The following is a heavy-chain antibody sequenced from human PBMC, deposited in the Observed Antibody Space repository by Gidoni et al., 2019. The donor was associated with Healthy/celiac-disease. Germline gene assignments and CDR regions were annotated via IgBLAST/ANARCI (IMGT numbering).Heavy chain of an antibody. D-gene: IGHD5-18*01. CDR1: GGSVSSGSYY. J-gene: IGHJ4*02. V-gene: IGHV4-61*01. CDR2: IYYSGST. CDR3: ARGQGTAMGYFDY. Sequence: QVQLQESGPGLVKPSETLSLTCTVSGGSVSSGSYYWSWIRQPPGKGLECIGYIYYSGSTNYNPSLKSRVTISVDTSKNQFSLKLSSVTAADTAVYYCARGQGTAMGYFDYWGQGTLVTVSS.